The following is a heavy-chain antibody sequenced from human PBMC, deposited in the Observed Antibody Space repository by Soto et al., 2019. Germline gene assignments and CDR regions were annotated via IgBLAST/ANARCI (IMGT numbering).Heavy chain of an antibody. D-gene: IGHD5-12*01. CDR3: ARLHGYDLYYYYGMDV. CDR1: GFTFSSYG. Sequence: QVQLVESGGGVVQPGRSLRLSCAASGFTFSSYGMHWVRQAPGKGLEWVAVIWYDGSNKYYADSVKGRFTISRDNSKNTLYLQMNSLRAEDTAVYYGARLHGYDLYYYYGMDVWGQGTTVTVSS. V-gene: IGHV3-33*01. J-gene: IGHJ6*02. CDR2: IWYDGSNK.